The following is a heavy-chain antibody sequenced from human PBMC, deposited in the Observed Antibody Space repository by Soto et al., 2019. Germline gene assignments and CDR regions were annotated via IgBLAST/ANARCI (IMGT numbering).Heavy chain of an antibody. D-gene: IGHD6-19*01. J-gene: IGHJ3*01. V-gene: IGHV5-10-1*03. CDR2: IDPADSHT. Sequence: EVQLVQSGAEVKNPGESLRITCQGSGYSFTKFWISWVRQMPGQGLEWMGKIDPADSHTDYSPSFQAHVTLSGDKSISSGYVEWSSLKATDSGTYYCARHGAVVSDIEVTGSDAVNGWGPGTVVTVSS. CDR1: GYSFTKFW. CDR3: ARHGAVVSDIEVTGSDAVNG.